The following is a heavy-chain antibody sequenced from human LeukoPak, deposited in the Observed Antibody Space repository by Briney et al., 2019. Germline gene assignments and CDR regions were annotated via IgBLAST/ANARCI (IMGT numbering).Heavy chain of an antibody. J-gene: IGHJ6*02. D-gene: IGHD5-18*01. CDR2: INPSGGSR. CDR1: GYTFTIYY. Sequence: ASVTVSFKGSGYTFTIYYMHWVRQAQGQGKEWMGVINPSGGSRSYAQKFQGRVTITRYTSTSTVYMELSSLRSEDTAVYYCARDEIGAGGYSYGPESEKNYCMDVWGQGTTVTVSS. V-gene: IGHV1-46*01. CDR3: ARDEIGAGGYSYGPESEKNYCMDV.